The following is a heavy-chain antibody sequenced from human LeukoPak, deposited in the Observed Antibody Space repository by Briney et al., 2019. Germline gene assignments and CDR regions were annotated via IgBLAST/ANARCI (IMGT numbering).Heavy chain of an antibody. CDR2: IIPIFGTA. V-gene: IGHV1-69*05. CDR1: GGTFISYA. Sequence: SAKVSCKASGGTFISYAISWVRQAPGQGVEWMGGIIPIFGTANYAQKFQGTVTITTDESTSTAYMALSSLRSEGTAVYYCAVDRTGTTSHIFDYWGQGTLVTVSS. J-gene: IGHJ4*02. CDR3: AVDRTGTTSHIFDY. D-gene: IGHD1-7*01.